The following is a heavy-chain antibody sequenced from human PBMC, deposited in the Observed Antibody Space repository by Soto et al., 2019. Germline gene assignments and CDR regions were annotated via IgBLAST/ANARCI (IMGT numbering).Heavy chain of an antibody. V-gene: IGHV3-23*01. Sequence: RGSLRLSCAASGLTFSSYAMSWVRQAPGKGLEWVSAISGSGGSTYYADSVKGRFTISRDNSKNTLYLQMNSLRAEDTAVYYCAKTPFRPYCGGDCYNPFDYWGQGTLVTVSS. CDR3: AKTPFRPYCGGDCYNPFDY. CDR1: GLTFSSYA. J-gene: IGHJ4*02. CDR2: ISGSGGST. D-gene: IGHD2-21*02.